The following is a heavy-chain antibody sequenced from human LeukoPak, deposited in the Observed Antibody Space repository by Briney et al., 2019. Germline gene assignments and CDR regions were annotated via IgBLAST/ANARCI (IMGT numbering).Heavy chain of an antibody. V-gene: IGHV3-30*04. J-gene: IGHJ3*02. D-gene: IGHD3-22*01. CDR1: GFTFSSYA. CDR2: ISYDGSNK. Sequence: SGGSLRLSCAASGFTFSSYAMHWVRQAPGKGLEWVAVISYDGSNKYYADSVKGRFTISRDNSKNTLYLQMNSLRAEDTAVYYCARDRAGDSSGYAFDIWGQGTMVTVSS. CDR3: ARDRAGDSSGYAFDI.